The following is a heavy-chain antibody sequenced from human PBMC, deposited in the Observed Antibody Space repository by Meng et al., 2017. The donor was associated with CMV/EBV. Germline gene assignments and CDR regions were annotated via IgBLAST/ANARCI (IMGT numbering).Heavy chain of an antibody. V-gene: IGHV3-74*01. CDR2: INSDGSST. CDR3: TTHYYGSGSGVY. Sequence: GGSLRLSCAASGFTFSSYWMHWVRQAPGKGLVWVSRINSDGSSTSYADSVKGRFTISRDNAKNTLYLQMNSLRAEDTAVYYCTTHYYGSGSGVYWGQGTLVTVSS. J-gene: IGHJ4*02. D-gene: IGHD3-10*01. CDR1: GFTFSSYW.